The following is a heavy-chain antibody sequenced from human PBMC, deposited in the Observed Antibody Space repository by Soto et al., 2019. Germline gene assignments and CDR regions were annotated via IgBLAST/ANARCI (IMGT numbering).Heavy chain of an antibody. CDR2: ISYHGTNI. Sequence: QVQLVESGGGVVQPGRSLRLSCAVSGFTFSSYAIHWVRQAPGKGLEWVAVISYHGTNIYYADAVKGRFTISRDNSKNTVYLKMNSVRAEDTAVYYCAKDYQWELQRGGDGFDFWGQGTMVTVSS. D-gene: IGHD1-26*01. CDR3: AKDYQWELQRGGDGFDF. CDR1: GFTFSSYA. J-gene: IGHJ3*01. V-gene: IGHV3-30*18.